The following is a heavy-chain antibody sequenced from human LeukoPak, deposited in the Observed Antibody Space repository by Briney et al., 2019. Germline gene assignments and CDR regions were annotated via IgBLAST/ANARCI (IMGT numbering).Heavy chain of an antibody. CDR2: ISPYNDNT. D-gene: IGHD3-10*01. J-gene: IGHJ4*02. CDR1: GYSFPSYG. V-gene: IGHV1-18*01. Sequence: ASVKVSCKASGYSFPSYGISWVRQAPGQGPEWMGWISPYNDNTNYAQKLQGRATLTTDTSTSTAYMELRSLRSDNTAVYYCARHFYGSGTYYHFDYWGQGTLVTVSS. CDR3: ARHFYGSGTYYHFDY.